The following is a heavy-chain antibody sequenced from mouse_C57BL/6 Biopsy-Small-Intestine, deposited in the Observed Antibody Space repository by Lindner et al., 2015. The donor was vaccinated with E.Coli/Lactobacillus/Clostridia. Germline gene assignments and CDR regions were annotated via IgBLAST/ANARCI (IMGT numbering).Heavy chain of an antibody. CDR1: GYTFTDYN. D-gene: IGHD2-5*01. Sequence: VQLQESGPELVKPGASVKISRKASGYTFTDYNMDWVKQSHGKSLEWIGYIYPNNGGTAYNQKFKSKATLTVDKSSSTAYMELHSLTSEDSAVYYCASTYYSNSFYFDYWGQGTTLTVSS. CDR3: ASTYYSNSFYFDY. J-gene: IGHJ2*01. V-gene: IGHV1-18*01. CDR2: IYPNNGGT.